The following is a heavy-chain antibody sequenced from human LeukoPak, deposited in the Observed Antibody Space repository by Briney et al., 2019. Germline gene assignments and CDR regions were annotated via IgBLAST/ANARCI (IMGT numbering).Heavy chain of an antibody. V-gene: IGHV3-30-3*01. Sequence: GRSLRLSCAASGFTFSSYPMHWVRQAPGKGLEWVAIISYDGTNKYYADSVKGRFTISRDNSKHTLYLQMNSLRAEDTAVYYCARDFYDFWSGDRSDYYYYGMDVWGQGTTVTVSS. CDR2: ISYDGTNK. J-gene: IGHJ6*02. CDR3: ARDFYDFWSGDRSDYYYYGMDV. CDR1: GFTFSSYP. D-gene: IGHD3-3*01.